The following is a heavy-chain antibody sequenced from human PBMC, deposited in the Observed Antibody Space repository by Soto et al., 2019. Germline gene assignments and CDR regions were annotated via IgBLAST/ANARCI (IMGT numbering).Heavy chain of an antibody. CDR1: GCTFSSYA. Sequence: ASVKVSCKSSGCTFSSYAISWVRQAPGQGLEWMGWINGIFVTTKYAQKFQGRVTITTHKSTSTAYMELSSLRSEDTAVYYCARAPNYEIIGYYYYWGQGTLVTVSS. D-gene: IGHD3-22*01. J-gene: IGHJ4*02. V-gene: IGHV1-69*05. CDR2: INGIFVTT. CDR3: ARAPNYEIIGYYYY.